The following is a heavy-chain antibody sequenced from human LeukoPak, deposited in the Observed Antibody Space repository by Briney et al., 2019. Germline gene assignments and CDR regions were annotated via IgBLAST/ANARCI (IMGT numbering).Heavy chain of an antibody. CDR3: AKGSSSSWYSFADY. D-gene: IGHD6-13*01. Sequence: GGSLRLSCAASGFTFSSYAMHWVRQAPGKGLEWVAFIRYDGSNKYYADSVKGRFTISRDNSKNTLYLQMNSLRAEDTAVYYCAKGSSSSWYSFADYWGQGTLVTVSS. CDR2: IRYDGSNK. V-gene: IGHV3-30*02. J-gene: IGHJ4*02. CDR1: GFTFSSYA.